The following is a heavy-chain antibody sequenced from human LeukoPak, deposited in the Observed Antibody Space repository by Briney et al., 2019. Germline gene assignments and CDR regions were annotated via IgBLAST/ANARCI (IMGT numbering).Heavy chain of an antibody. J-gene: IGHJ4*02. CDR3: ARDRRGGLFDY. V-gene: IGHV3-7*01. D-gene: IGHD3-10*01. CDR2: IKQDGSEK. Sequence: GGSLRLSCAASGFSVSSNYMSWVRQAPGKGLEWVANIKQDGSEKYYVDSVKGRFTISRDNAKNSLYLQMNSLRAEDTAVYYCARDRRGGLFDYWGQGTLVTVSS. CDR1: GFSVSSNY.